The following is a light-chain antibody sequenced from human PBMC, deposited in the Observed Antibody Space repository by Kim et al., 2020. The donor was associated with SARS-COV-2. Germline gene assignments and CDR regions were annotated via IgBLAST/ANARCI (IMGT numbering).Light chain of an antibody. CDR3: QRYNNWPRT. J-gene: IGKJ2*01. CDR1: QGVNNN. V-gene: IGKV3-15*01. CDR2: DAS. Sequence: VVMTQSPATLSVSPGERATLSCRASQGVNNNLAWYQQKPGQAPRLLVYDASTRATGIPARFSGSGSGTEFTLTISSLQSEDFAVYFCQRYNNWPRTFGQGTKLEI.